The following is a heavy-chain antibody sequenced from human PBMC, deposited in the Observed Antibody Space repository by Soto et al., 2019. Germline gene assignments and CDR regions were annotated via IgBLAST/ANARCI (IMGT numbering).Heavy chain of an antibody. CDR3: ARGIAADGTDYGMDV. J-gene: IGHJ6*02. D-gene: IGHD6-13*01. CDR1: GYSFTSYW. V-gene: IGHV5-10-1*01. CDR2: IDPSDSYT. Sequence: GESLKISCKGSGYSFTSYWISWVRQMPGKGLEWMGRIDPSDSYTNYSPSFQGHVTISADKSISTAYLQWSSLKASDTAMYYCARGIAADGTDYGMDVWGQGTTVTVSS.